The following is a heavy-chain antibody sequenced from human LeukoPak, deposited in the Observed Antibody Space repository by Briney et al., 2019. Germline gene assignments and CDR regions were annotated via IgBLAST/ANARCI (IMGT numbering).Heavy chain of an antibody. V-gene: IGHV4-34*01. CDR3: ASLGQQLIYGMDV. Sequence: SETLSLTCAVYGVSFSGYYWSWIRQPPGKGLEWIGEINHSGSTNYNPSLKSRVTISVDTSKNQFSLKLSSVTAADTAVYYCASLGQQLIYGMDVWGQGTTVIVSS. CDR1: GVSFSGYY. CDR2: INHSGST. J-gene: IGHJ6*02. D-gene: IGHD6-13*01.